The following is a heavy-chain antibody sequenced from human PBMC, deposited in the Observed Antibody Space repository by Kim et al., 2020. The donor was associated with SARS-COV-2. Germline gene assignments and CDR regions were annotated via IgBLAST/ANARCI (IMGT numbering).Heavy chain of an antibody. CDR3: ARGVQSLYYYYYGMDV. CDR1: GYTFTGYY. V-gene: IGHV1-2*02. D-gene: IGHD1-1*01. CDR2: INPNSGGT. J-gene: IGHJ6*02. Sequence: ASVMVSCKASGYTFTGYYMHWVRQAPGQGLEWMGWINPNSGGTNYAQKFQGRVTMTRDTSISTAYMELSRLRSDDTAVYYCARGVQSLYYYYYGMDVWGQGTTVTVSS.